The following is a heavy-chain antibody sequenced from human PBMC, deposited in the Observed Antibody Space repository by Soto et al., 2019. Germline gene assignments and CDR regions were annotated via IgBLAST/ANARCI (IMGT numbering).Heavy chain of an antibody. CDR3: ARQGFGQLHGLVDV. CDR1: EGTIVDLC. J-gene: IGHJ6*02. CDR2: IHHSGST. D-gene: IGHD3-10*01. Sequence: FEIQSHTYSVSEGTIVDLCCSWFRQPTGKGLEWIGYIHHSGSTSYYNPSLKSRVTMSVDTSKNQFSLKVSSVTAADAALYYCARQGFGQLHGLVDVWGPGTTVTVSS. V-gene: IGHV4-59*08.